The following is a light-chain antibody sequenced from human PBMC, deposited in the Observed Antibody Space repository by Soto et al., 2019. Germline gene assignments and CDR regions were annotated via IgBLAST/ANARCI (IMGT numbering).Light chain of an antibody. J-gene: IGLJ3*02. CDR2: DTT. Sequence: QAVVTQEPSLTVSPGGTVTLTCGSSTGPVTSGQYPYWFQQKPGQAPRTLIYDTTNRHSWTPARFSGSLLGGKAALTLSGAQPEDEAVIYCLLSFGGARVFGGGTKLTVL. V-gene: IGLV7-46*01. CDR3: LLSFGGARV. CDR1: TGPVTSGQY.